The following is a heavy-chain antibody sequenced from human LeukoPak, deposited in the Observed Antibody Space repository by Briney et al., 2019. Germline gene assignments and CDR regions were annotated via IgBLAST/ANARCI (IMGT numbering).Heavy chain of an antibody. J-gene: IGHJ4*02. CDR3: ARDGKQQLAFDY. CDR1: GFTFSSYW. D-gene: IGHD6-13*01. V-gene: IGHV3-74*01. CDR2: INSDGSST. Sequence: PGGSLRLSCAASGFTFSSYWMHWVRQAPGKELVWVSRINSDGSSTNYADSVKGRFTISRDNAKNTLYLQMNSLRAEDTAVYYCARDGKQQLAFDYWGQGTLVTVTS.